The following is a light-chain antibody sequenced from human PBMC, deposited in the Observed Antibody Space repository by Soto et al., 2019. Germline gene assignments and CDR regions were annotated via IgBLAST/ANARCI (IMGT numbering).Light chain of an antibody. CDR3: QQYNTYWT. V-gene: IGKV1-5*03. CDR2: KAS. J-gene: IGKJ1*01. Sequence: DIPMTQSPSTLSASVGDRVTITCRASQSISNWLAWYQQKPGKAPKLLIYKASSLGIGVPSRFSGSGSGTEFTLTISSLQPDDFATYYCQQYNTYWTFGQGTKVEIK. CDR1: QSISNW.